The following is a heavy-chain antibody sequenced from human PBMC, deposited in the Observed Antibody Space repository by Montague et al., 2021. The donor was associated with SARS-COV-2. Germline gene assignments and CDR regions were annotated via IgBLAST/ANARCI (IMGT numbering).Heavy chain of an antibody. CDR2: IFYSGST. CDR1: GDSVIRNY. Sequence: SETLSLTCSVSGDSVIRNYWSWVRQPPGKGLEWLGYIFYSGSTYNPSLNSRVTMSLDTSKNHFSLTLISVTAADTAVYYCAKASRGYGGDFDSWGQGTLVIVSP. J-gene: IGHJ4*02. D-gene: IGHD4-23*01. V-gene: IGHV4-59*02. CDR3: AKASRGYGGDFDS.